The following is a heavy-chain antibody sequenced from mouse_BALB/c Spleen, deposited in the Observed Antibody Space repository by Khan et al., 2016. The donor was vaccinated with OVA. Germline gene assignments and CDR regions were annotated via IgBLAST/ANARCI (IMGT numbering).Heavy chain of an antibody. V-gene: IGHV5-6*01. CDR3: ASHLTGSFAY. Sequence: EVELVESGGDLVKPGGSLKLSCAASGFTFSSYSMSWVRQTPDKRLEWVATISSDGAYTYFPDSVKGRFTISRDNAKTTLNLQLSSLKSEDTALYYCASHLTGSFAYWGQGTLVTVSA. CDR2: ISSDGAYT. CDR1: GFTFSSYS. J-gene: IGHJ3*01. D-gene: IGHD4-1*01.